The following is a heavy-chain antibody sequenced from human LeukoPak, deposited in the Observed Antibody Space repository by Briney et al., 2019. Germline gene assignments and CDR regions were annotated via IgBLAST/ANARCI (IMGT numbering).Heavy chain of an antibody. CDR1: GFTFSSYG. V-gene: IGHV3-30*02. J-gene: IGHJ4*02. CDR3: ARALYSSSWPDY. CDR2: IRYDGSNK. D-gene: IGHD6-13*01. Sequence: GGSLRLSCAASGFTFSSYGMHWVRQAPGKGLEWVAFIRYDGSNKYYADSVKGRFTISRDNSKNTLYLQMNSLRAEDTAVYYCARALYSSSWPDYWGQGTLVTVSS.